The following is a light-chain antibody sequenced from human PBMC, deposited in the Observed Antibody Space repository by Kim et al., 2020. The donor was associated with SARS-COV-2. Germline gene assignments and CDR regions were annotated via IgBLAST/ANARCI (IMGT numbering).Light chain of an antibody. V-gene: IGLV3-19*01. J-gene: IGLJ2*01. CDR1: NLRTYY. CDR3: KSRDSSGNLLV. Sequence: SSELTQDPAVSVALGQTVKITCQGDNLRTYYANWYQQKPGQAPVLVMFGQNNRPSGIPDRFSGSSSGNTASLTITGAQAEDEADSYCKSRDSSGNLLVFG. CDR2: GQN.